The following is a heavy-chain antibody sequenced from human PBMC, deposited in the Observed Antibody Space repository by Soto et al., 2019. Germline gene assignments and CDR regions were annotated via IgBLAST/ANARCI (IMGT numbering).Heavy chain of an antibody. CDR2: IYHSGST. V-gene: IGHV4-30-2*01. CDR3: ARGGYCSGGSCYSNWFDP. CDR1: GGSISSGGYS. J-gene: IGHJ5*02. D-gene: IGHD2-15*01. Sequence: QLQLQESGSGLVKPSQTLSLTCAVSGGSISSGGYSWSWIRQPPGKGLEWIGYIYHSGSTYYNPSRKSRVTISVDRSKNQFSLKLSSVTAADTAVYYCARGGYCSGGSCYSNWFDPWGQGTLVTVSS.